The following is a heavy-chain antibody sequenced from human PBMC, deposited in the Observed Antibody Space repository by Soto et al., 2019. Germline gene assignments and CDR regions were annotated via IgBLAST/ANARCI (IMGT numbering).Heavy chain of an antibody. Sequence: SETLSITCTVSGGSISSYYWRWIRQPPGKGLEWIGYIYYSGSTNYNPSLKSRVTISVDTSKNQFSLNRSSVTAADTAVYYCARAHIAAAEKYYFDYWGQGTLVTVSS. CDR3: ARAHIAAAEKYYFDY. CDR2: IYYSGST. D-gene: IGHD6-13*01. CDR1: GGSISSYY. J-gene: IGHJ4*02. V-gene: IGHV4-59*01.